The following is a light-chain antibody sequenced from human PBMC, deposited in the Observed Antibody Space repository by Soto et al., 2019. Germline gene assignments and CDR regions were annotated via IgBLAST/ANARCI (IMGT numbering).Light chain of an antibody. CDR2: DAS. CDR3: QQRSNWAIT. J-gene: IGKJ5*01. V-gene: IGKV3-11*01. Sequence: IVLTQSPGTLSLSPGERATLSCRASQTVSSYLAWYQQKPGQAPRLLIYDASNRATGIPARFSGSGSVTDFTLTISSLEPEDFAVYYCQQRSNWAITFGQGTRLEIK. CDR1: QTVSSY.